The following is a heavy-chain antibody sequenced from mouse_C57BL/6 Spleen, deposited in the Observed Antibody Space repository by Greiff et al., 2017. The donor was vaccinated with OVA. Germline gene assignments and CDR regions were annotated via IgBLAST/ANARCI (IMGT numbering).Heavy chain of an antibody. Sequence: EVQGVESGGDLVKPGGSLKLSCAASGFTFSSYGMSWVRQTPDKRLEWVATISSGGSYTYYPDSVKGRFTISRDNAKNTLYLQMSSLKSEDTAMYYCARQRDYFDYWGQGTTFTVSS. J-gene: IGHJ2*01. V-gene: IGHV5-6*01. CDR1: GFTFSSYG. CDR3: ARQRDYFDY. CDR2: ISSGGSYT.